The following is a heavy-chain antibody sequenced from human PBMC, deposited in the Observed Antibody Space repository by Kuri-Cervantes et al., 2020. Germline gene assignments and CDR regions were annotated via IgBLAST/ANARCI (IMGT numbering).Heavy chain of an antibody. D-gene: IGHD6-13*01. Sequence: SETLSLTCTVSGGSVSSGSYYWSWIRQPPGKGLEWIGYIYYSGSTNYNPSLKSRVTISVDTSKNQFSLKLSSVTAADTAVYYCASSLDIAAGFDPWGQGTLVTVSS. CDR3: ASSLDIAAGFDP. CDR1: GGSVSSGSYY. J-gene: IGHJ5*02. CDR2: IYYSGST. V-gene: IGHV4-61*01.